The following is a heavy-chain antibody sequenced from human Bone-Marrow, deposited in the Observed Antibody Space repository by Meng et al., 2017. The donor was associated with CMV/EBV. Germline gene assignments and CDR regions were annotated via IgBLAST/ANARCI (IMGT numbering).Heavy chain of an antibody. CDR2: VLYGGNT. CDR3: ARGISSGNMFDP. J-gene: IGHJ5*02. Sequence: SETLSLTCLVSGGSIRGYYWSWIRQSPGKGLEWIGDVLYGGNTSHNPSLKSRVSISADTSKKQVSLKLTSVSAADTAVYFCARGISSGNMFDPWGQGTLVTVSS. CDR1: GGSIRGYY. D-gene: IGHD6-19*01. V-gene: IGHV4-59*13.